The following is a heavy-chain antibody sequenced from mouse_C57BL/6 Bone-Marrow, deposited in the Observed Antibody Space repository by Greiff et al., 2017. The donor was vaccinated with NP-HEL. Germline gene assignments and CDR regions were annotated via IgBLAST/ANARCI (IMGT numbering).Heavy chain of an antibody. CDR2: ISYDGSN. CDR3: ARGGTTVGDY. J-gene: IGHJ2*01. D-gene: IGHD1-1*01. V-gene: IGHV3-6*01. Sequence: EVKLMESGPGLVKPSQSLSLTCSVTGYSITSGYYWNWIRQFPGNKLEWMGYISYDGSNNYNPSLKNRISITRDTSKNQFFLKLNSVTTEDTATYYCARGGTTVGDYWGQGTTLTVSS. CDR1: GYSITSGYY.